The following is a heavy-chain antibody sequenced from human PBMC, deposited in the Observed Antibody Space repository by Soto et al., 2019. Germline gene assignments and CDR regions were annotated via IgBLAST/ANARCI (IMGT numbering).Heavy chain of an antibody. D-gene: IGHD6-13*01. CDR2: INHSGST. CDR3: ARGARGMDGGYYGMDV. V-gene: IGHV4-34*01. J-gene: IGHJ6*02. CDR1: GGSFSGYY. Sequence: PSETLSLTCAVYGGSFSGYYWSWIRQPPGKGLEWIGEINHSGSTNYNPSLESRVTISVDTSKNQFSLKLSSVTAADTAVYYCARGARGMDGGYYGMDVWGQGTTVTVSS.